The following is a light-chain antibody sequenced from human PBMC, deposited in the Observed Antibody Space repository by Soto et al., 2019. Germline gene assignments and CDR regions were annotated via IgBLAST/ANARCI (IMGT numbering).Light chain of an antibody. Sequence: EIVLTQSPGTLSLSPGERATLSCRASQSVSSNYLAWYQQKPGQAPRLLIYGASSRATGIPDRFSGSGSGTDFTLTISRLEPEDFAVYYSQQRAKWPSTFGPGTKVE. CDR3: QQRAKWPST. V-gene: IGKV3D-20*02. CDR2: GAS. CDR1: QSVSSNY. J-gene: IGKJ2*02.